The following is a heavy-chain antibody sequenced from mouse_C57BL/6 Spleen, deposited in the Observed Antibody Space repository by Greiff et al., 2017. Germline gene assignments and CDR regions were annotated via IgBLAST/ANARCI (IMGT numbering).Heavy chain of an antibody. J-gene: IGHJ1*03. D-gene: IGHD1-1*01. CDR1: GYTFTSYG. Sequence: VQLQQSGAELARPGASVKLSCKASGYTFTSYGISWVKQRTGQGLEWIGEIYPRSGNTYYNEKFKGKATLTADKSSSTAYMELRSLTSEDSAVYFYASITTVVARYFDVWGTGTTVTVSS. V-gene: IGHV1-81*01. CDR2: IYPRSGNT. CDR3: ASITTVVARYFDV.